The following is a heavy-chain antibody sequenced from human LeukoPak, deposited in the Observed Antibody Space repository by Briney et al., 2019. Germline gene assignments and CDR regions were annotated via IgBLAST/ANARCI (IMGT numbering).Heavy chain of an antibody. J-gene: IGHJ3*02. CDR1: GFTVSSNY. V-gene: IGHV3-21*03. Sequence: GGSLRLSCAASGFTVSSNYMSWVRQAPGKGLEWVSSISSSSSYIYYADSVKGRFTISRDNAKNSLYLQMNSLRAEDTTVYYCAREKGIGHAFDIWGQGTMVTVSS. CDR2: ISSSSSYI. CDR3: AREKGIGHAFDI. D-gene: IGHD3-10*01.